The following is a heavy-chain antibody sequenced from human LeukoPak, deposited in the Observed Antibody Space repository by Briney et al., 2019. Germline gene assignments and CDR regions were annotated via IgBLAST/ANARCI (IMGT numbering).Heavy chain of an antibody. J-gene: IGHJ4*02. D-gene: IGHD5-18*01. CDR2: IYYSGNT. CDR1: GASISSSY. Sequence: SETLSLTCTVSGASISSSYWSWIRQPPGKGLEYIGYIYYSGNTNCNPSLKSRVTMSVDTSKSQFSLKLSSVTAADTAVYYCARLGKEVTYRAYYFDYWGQGTLVTVSS. V-gene: IGHV4-59*08. CDR3: ARLGKEVTYRAYYFDY.